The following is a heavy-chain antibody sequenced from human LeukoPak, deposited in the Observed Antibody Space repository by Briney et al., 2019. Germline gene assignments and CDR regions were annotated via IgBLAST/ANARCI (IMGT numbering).Heavy chain of an antibody. CDR3: ASLATPGDY. Sequence: SSETLSLTCAVYGGSFSGYYWSWIRQPPGKGLEWIGEINHSGSTNYNPSLKSRVTISVDTSKNQFSLKLSSVTAADTAVYYCASLATPGDYWGQGTLVTVSS. D-gene: IGHD1-26*01. CDR1: GGSFSGYY. J-gene: IGHJ4*02. CDR2: INHSGST. V-gene: IGHV4-34*01.